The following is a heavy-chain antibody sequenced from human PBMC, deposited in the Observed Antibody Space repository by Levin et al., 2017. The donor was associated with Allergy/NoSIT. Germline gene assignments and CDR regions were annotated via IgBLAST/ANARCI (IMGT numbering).Heavy chain of an antibody. CDR3: AKVMSDYANDYMDV. D-gene: IGHD1-26*01. CDR1: GFTINSYA. J-gene: IGHJ6*03. Sequence: PGGSLRLSCAASGFTINSYAMTWVRQAAGKGLEWVAAISGSAGKTYYGDSVKGRFTISRDNSKNTLSLQMDSLRAEDTAVYSCAKVMSDYANDYMDVWGKGTTVIVSS. CDR2: ISGSAGKT. V-gene: IGHV3-23*01.